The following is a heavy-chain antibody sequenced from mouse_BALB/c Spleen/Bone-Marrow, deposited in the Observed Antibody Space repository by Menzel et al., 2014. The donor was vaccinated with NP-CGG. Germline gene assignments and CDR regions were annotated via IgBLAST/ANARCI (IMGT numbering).Heavy chain of an antibody. Sequence: EVQGVESGGGLVQPGGSMKLSCAASGFTFSDAWMDWVRQSPETGLEWVAEIRNKANNHATYYAESVKGRFTISRDDSKSSVYLQMNSLRAEDTGIYYCTRGNFYDGYSWGQGTLVTVSA. V-gene: IGHV6-6*01. CDR3: TRGNFYDGYS. J-gene: IGHJ3*01. CDR2: IRNKANNHAT. D-gene: IGHD2-3*01. CDR1: GFTFSDAW.